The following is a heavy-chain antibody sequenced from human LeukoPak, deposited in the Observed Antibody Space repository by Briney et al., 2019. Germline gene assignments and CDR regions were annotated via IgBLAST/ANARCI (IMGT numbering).Heavy chain of an antibody. V-gene: IGHV4-4*07. Sequence: SVTLSLTCTVSGGSISSYYWSWIRQPAGKGLEWIGRIYTSGSTNYNPSLKSRVTMSVDTSKNQFSLKLSSVTAADTAVYYCARERTAMVFVSAFDIWGQGTMVTVSS. CDR1: GGSISSYY. J-gene: IGHJ3*02. CDR3: ARERTAMVFVSAFDI. CDR2: IYTSGST. D-gene: IGHD5-18*01.